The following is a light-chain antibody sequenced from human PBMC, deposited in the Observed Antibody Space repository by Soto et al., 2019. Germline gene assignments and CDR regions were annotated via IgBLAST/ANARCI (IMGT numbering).Light chain of an antibody. Sequence: QSALTQPASVSGSPGQSITISCTGTSRDVGNYDYVSWYQHHPGKAPKLLIYEVFNRPSGVSNRFSGSKSGNTASLTISGLQAEDEAHYYCNSYAATTWVFGGGTKVTVL. CDR3: NSYAATTWV. CDR2: EVF. CDR1: SRDVGNYDY. J-gene: IGLJ3*02. V-gene: IGLV2-14*01.